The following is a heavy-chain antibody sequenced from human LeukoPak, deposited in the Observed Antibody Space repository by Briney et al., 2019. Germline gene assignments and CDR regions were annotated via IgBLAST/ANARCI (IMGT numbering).Heavy chain of an antibody. J-gene: IGHJ4*02. D-gene: IGHD3-22*01. Sequence: ASVKVSCKASGYTFTSYDINWVRQATGQGLEWMGWMNPNSGNTGYAQKFQGRVTMTRNTSINTAYMELSSLRSEDTAVFYCARAREDYESTAYYEGFFDYWGQGTLVTVSS. CDR1: GYTFTSYD. CDR3: ARAREDYESTAYYEGFFDY. CDR2: MNPNSGNT. V-gene: IGHV1-8*01.